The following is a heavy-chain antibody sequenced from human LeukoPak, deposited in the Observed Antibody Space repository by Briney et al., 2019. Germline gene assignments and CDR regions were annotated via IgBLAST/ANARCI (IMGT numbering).Heavy chain of an antibody. CDR1: GFNFGDAA. J-gene: IGHJ4*02. CDR2: ISSSGLNT. D-gene: IGHD2-21*01. V-gene: IGHV3-23*01. CDR3: VKDIQCSY. Sequence: PAGSLRLSCAASGFNFGDAAMTWIRQVPGKGLQWVSLISSSGLNTYYAYSVKGRFALSRDNSKNTLDLQMNSLRADDTAVYYCVKDIQCSYWGQGTPVIVSS.